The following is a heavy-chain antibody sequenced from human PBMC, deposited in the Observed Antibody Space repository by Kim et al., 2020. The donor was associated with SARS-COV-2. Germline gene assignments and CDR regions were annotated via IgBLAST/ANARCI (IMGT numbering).Heavy chain of an antibody. Sequence: LSLTCAASGFIFDSFAMSWVRQAPGKGLEWVSTISRTATTTYYTDSVKGRFTISRDNSKNTLYLQVNSLRAEDTAVYYCTKHAVRGASYFDYWCQGT. CDR2: ISRTATTT. CDR1: GFIFDSFA. D-gene: IGHD3-10*01. CDR3: TKHAVRGASYFDY. J-gene: IGHJ4*02. V-gene: IGHV3-23*01.